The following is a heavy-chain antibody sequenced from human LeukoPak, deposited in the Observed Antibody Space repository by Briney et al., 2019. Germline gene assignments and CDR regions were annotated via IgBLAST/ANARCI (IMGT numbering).Heavy chain of an antibody. D-gene: IGHD4-17*01. CDR1: GGYIGSYY. J-gene: IGHJ6*03. Sequence: SETLSLTCTVSGGYIGSYYWSWIRQPAGKGLEWIGRIHTTENTDYNPSLKSRVTMSVDTSTSQVSLTLTSVTAADTAVYYCAREGDYGDYSKSFYYMDVWGKGTTVTVSS. CDR2: IHTTENT. V-gene: IGHV4-4*07. CDR3: AREGDYGDYSKSFYYMDV.